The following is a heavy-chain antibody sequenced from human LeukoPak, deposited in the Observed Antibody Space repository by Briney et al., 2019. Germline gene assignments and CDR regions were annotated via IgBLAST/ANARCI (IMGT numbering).Heavy chain of an antibody. D-gene: IGHD2-2*01. Sequence: SVKVSSKASGGTFSSSAIRWVRQAPGQGLEWMGGIIPIFGTANYAQKFQGRVTITTDESTSTAYKELSSLRAEDTAVYYCATVPAAMWEIYFQHWGQGTPVTVSS. CDR3: ATVPAAMWEIYFQH. CDR1: GGTFSSSA. J-gene: IGHJ1*01. V-gene: IGHV1-69*05. CDR2: IIPIFGTA.